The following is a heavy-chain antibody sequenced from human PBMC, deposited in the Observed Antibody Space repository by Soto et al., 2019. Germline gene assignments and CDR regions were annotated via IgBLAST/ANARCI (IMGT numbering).Heavy chain of an antibody. D-gene: IGHD1-1*01. V-gene: IGHV4-4*02. CDR3: ARVRQGCSANNCYFDP. CDR1: GGSVRAPDW. Sequence: SETLSLTCTLSGGSVRAPDWWNWVRQSPDKGLEWIAEVHISGHSNYNPSLRSRVSVSIDSSENQFYLNLNSVTAADTAIYYCARVRQGCSANNCYFDPWGQGTQVTVSS. CDR2: VHISGHS. J-gene: IGHJ5*01.